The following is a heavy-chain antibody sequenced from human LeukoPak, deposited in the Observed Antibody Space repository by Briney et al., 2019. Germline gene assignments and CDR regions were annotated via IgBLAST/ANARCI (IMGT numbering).Heavy chain of an antibody. D-gene: IGHD3-22*01. V-gene: IGHV3-21*01. CDR3: ARDPITMIVVIITDWFFDL. Sequence: GGSLRLSCAASGFTFSSYGMNWVRQAPGKGLEWVSSITSSSNYIYYADSVKGRFTISRDNAKNSLYLQMNSLRAEDTAVYYCARDPITMIVVIITDWFFDLWGRGTLVTVSS. CDR1: GFTFSSYG. J-gene: IGHJ2*01. CDR2: ITSSSNYI.